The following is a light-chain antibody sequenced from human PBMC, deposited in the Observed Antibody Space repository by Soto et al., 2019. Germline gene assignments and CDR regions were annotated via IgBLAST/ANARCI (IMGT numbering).Light chain of an antibody. Sequence: EIVLTQSPGNLSLSPGERATLSCRASQSVSSYLAWYQQKPGQAPRLLIYGTSTRATGIPARFSGSGSGTDFTLTISSLQFEDFAVYYCQQYNNWPRTFGQGTKVDI. CDR3: QQYNNWPRT. J-gene: IGKJ1*01. CDR1: QSVSSY. CDR2: GTS. V-gene: IGKV3-15*01.